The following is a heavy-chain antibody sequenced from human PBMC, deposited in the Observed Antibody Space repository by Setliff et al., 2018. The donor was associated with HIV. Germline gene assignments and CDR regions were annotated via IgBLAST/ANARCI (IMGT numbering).Heavy chain of an antibody. CDR2: IYTSGST. V-gene: IGHV4-61*09. CDR3: ARPYSSSSYYYHMDV. J-gene: IGHJ6*03. D-gene: IGHD6-6*01. Sequence: SETLSLTCTVSGGSIGSGRYYWSWIRQPAGKGLGWIGHIYTSGSTDYNPSLKSRVTISVDTSKNQFSLKMSSVTAADTAVYYCARPYSSSSYYYHMDVWGKGTAVTVLL. CDR1: GGSIGSGRYY.